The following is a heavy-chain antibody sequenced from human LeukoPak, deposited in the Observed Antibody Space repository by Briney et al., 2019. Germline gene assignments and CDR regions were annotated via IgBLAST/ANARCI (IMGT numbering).Heavy chain of an antibody. CDR3: ARDGYSGYDYPGHYYYYYMDV. V-gene: IGHV4-31*03. CDR1: GCTISSGGYY. Sequence: PSETLSLTCTVSGCTISSGGYYWSCLRQHPGKGLEWIGYIDYSSSTYYNPCLKSRVTISVDTSKNQYTLKLSSVTAADTAVYYCARDGYSGYDYPGHYYYYYMDVWGKGTTVTVSS. J-gene: IGHJ6*03. CDR2: IDYSSST. D-gene: IGHD5-12*01.